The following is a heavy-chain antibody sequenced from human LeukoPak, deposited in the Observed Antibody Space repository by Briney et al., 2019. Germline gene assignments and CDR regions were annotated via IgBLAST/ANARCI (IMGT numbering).Heavy chain of an antibody. CDR1: GGSISSSSYY. D-gene: IGHD2-15*01. V-gene: IGHV4-61*05. CDR2: IYYSGST. J-gene: IGHJ6*02. CDR3: ARLPAYCSGGSCYYYYYGMDV. Sequence: SETLSLTCTVSGGSISSSSYYWGWIRQPPGKGLEWIGYIYYSGSTNYNPSLKSRVTISVDTSKNQFSLKLSSVTAADTAVYYCARLPAYCSGGSCYYYYYGMDVWGQGTTVTVSS.